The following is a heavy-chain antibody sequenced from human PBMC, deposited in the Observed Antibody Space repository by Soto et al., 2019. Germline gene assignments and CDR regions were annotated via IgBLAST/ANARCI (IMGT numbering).Heavy chain of an antibody. Sequence: QVQLQQRGAGLLKPSESLSLTCIVYGGSFSGYFWTWIRQPPGKGLEWIGEINHRGSVNYNPSLKSRVTMSVDTSEKQFSLKLSSVTAADTAVYYCARVHGSGSYYADYWGQGTLVTVSS. D-gene: IGHD3-10*01. V-gene: IGHV4-34*01. CDR1: GGSFSGYF. CDR3: ARVHGSGSYYADY. CDR2: INHRGSV. J-gene: IGHJ4*02.